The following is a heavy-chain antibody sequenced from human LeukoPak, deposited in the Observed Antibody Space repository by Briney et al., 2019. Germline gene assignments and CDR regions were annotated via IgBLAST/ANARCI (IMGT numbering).Heavy chain of an antibody. Sequence: GGSLRLSCAASGFTVSSNYMSWVRQAPGKGLEWVSVIYRGGSTYYADSVKGRFTISRDNSKNTLYLQMNSLRAEGTAVYYCARDRSAAAALDYWGQGTLVTVSS. CDR3: ARDRSAAAALDY. D-gene: IGHD6-13*01. CDR1: GFTVSSNY. CDR2: IYRGGST. V-gene: IGHV3-53*01. J-gene: IGHJ4*02.